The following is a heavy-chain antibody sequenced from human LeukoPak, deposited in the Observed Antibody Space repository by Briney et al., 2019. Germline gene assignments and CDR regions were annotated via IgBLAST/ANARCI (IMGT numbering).Heavy chain of an antibody. J-gene: IGHJ6*02. CDR3: ATPTVPDLYYYGMDV. Sequence: GGSLRLSCAASGFTFSSYAMHWVRQAPGKGLEWVAVISYDGSNKYYADSVKGRFTISRDNSKNTLYLQMNSLRAEDTAVYYCATPTVPDLYYYGMDVWGQGTTVTVSS. D-gene: IGHD4-11*01. CDR2: ISYDGSNK. CDR1: GFTFSSYA. V-gene: IGHV3-30*07.